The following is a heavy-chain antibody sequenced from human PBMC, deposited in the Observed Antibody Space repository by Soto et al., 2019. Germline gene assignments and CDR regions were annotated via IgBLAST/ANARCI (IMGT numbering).Heavy chain of an antibody. Sequence: LRLSCAPPGFTFSSYAMHWVRQAPGKGLEWVAVIWSDGNTKFYIDSVKGRFTISRDNSKNKMYLQLNSLRPEDTAVYYCARAHYDFRSGYNSDYYDYGMDVWGQGTTVTVSS. V-gene: IGHV3-33*01. D-gene: IGHD3-3*01. CDR3: ARAHYDFRSGYNSDYYDYGMDV. CDR2: IWSDGNTK. J-gene: IGHJ6*02. CDR1: GFTFSSYA.